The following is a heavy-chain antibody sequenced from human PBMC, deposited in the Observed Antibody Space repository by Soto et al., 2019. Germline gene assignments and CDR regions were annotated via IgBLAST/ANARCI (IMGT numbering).Heavy chain of an antibody. J-gene: IGHJ5*02. CDR2: VIPIFGTA. V-gene: IGHV1-69*06. D-gene: IGHD5-18*01. CDR3: ARITASAIIPSFDP. CDR1: GGTFNRHS. Sequence: GASVKVPCKTSGGTFNRHSITWVRQAPGQGLEWMGAVIPIFGTANYAQKFQGRVTMTADISTSTAYMELRSPRSDDTAVYYCARITASAIIPSFDPWGEGTPVPVSS.